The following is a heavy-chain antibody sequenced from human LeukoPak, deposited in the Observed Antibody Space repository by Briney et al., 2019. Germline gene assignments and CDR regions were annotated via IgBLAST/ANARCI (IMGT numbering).Heavy chain of an antibody. D-gene: IGHD3-22*01. V-gene: IGHV7-4-1*02. CDR3: ARESYYDSSGYDS. J-gene: IGHJ5*02. CDR2: INTNAGNP. Sequence: GASVKVSCKASGYTFTGHYMHWVRQAPGKGLEWMGWINTNAGNPTYAQGFTGRFVFSLDTSVSTAYLQISSLKAEDTAVYYCARESYYDSSGYDSWGQGTLVTVSS. CDR1: GYTFTGHY.